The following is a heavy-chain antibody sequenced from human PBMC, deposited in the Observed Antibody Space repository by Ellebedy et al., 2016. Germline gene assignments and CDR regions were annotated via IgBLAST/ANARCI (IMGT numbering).Heavy chain of an antibody. CDR2: TSGGGGST. CDR1: GFTFRSYA. Sequence: GGSLRLSXAASGFTFRSYAMAWVRQPPGKGLEWVSATSGGGGSTDYADSVKGRFTISRDNSKNRVYLQMNSLRVEDTAVYYCARVRSSGFYSNYDLDVWGQGTTVTVSS. V-gene: IGHV3-23*01. CDR3: ARVRSSGFYSNYDLDV. J-gene: IGHJ6*02. D-gene: IGHD3-22*01.